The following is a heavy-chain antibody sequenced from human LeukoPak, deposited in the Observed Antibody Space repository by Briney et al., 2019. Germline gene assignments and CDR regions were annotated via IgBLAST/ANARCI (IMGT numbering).Heavy chain of an antibody. Sequence: GASVKVSCKASGYTFTSYGISWVRQAPGQGLEWMGWISAYNGNTNYAQKLQGRVTTTTDTSTSTAYMELRSLRSDDTAVYYCARKSNYYDSSGYYEDYYYYMDVWGKGTTVTVSS. V-gene: IGHV1-18*01. D-gene: IGHD3-22*01. CDR2: ISAYNGNT. CDR3: ARKSNYYDSSGYYEDYYYYMDV. CDR1: GYTFTSYG. J-gene: IGHJ6*03.